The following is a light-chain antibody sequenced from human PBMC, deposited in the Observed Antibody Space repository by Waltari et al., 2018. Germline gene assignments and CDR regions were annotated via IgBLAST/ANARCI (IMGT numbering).Light chain of an antibody. CDR3: QQLNSFPRT. CDR2: SAS. CDR1: QGLSSF. J-gene: IGKJ1*01. V-gene: IGKV1-9*01. Sequence: DIQLTQSPSFLSASVGDRVTITCRVSQGLSSFFAWYQQKPGTAPKLLIYSASTLQSGVPSRFSGSGSGTEFTLTISSLQPEDFATYYCQQLNSFPRTFGQGTKV.